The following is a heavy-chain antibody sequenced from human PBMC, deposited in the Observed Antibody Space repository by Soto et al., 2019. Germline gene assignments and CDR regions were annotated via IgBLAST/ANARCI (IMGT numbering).Heavy chain of an antibody. Sequence: GGSLRLSCAASGFTFSSYSMNWVRQAPGKGLEWVSYISSSSSTIYYADSVKGRFTISRDNAKNSLYLQMNSLRAEDTAVYYCARGFDGITFGDVRTFDYWGQGTLVTVSS. CDR2: ISSSSSTI. CDR3: ARGFDGITFGDVRTFDY. D-gene: IGHD3-16*01. V-gene: IGHV3-48*01. CDR1: GFTFSSYS. J-gene: IGHJ4*02.